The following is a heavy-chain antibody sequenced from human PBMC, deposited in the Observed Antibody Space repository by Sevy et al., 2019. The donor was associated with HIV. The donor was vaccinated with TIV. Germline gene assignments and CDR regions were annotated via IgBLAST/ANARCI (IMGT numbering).Heavy chain of an antibody. D-gene: IGHD1-1*01. Sequence: GGSLRLSCVVSGISFTTSGMHWVRQAPGKGLEWVAVISYHGRDKFYAESVKGRSTISRDNSKNMLYLQMNSLRAEDTAVYYCASAFTGYNGMDVWGQGTMVTVSS. J-gene: IGHJ6*02. CDR1: GISFTTSG. CDR2: ISYHGRDK. V-gene: IGHV3-30*03. CDR3: ASAFTGYNGMDV.